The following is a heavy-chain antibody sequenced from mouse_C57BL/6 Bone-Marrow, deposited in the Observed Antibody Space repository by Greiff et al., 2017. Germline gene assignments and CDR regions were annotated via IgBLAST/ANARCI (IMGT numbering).Heavy chain of an antibody. D-gene: IGHD2-4*01. CDR2: ISSGGDYI. Sequence: EVQLVESGEGLVKPGGSLKLSCAASGFTFSSYAMSWVRQTPEKRLEWVAYISSGGDYIYYADTVKGRFTISRDNARNTLYLQMSSLKSEDTAMYYCTREEIYDYDVYYYARDYWGQGTSVTVSS. CDR3: TREEIYDYDVYYYARDY. CDR1: GFTFSSYA. J-gene: IGHJ4*01. V-gene: IGHV5-9-1*02.